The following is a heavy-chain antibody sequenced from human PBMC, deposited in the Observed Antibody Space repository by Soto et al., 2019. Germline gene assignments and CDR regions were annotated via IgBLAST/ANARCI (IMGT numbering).Heavy chain of an antibody. J-gene: IGHJ3*02. CDR1: GYPVTAYY. D-gene: IGHD3-3*01. Sequence: QLHLVQSGAVVKKPGASVTVSCSASGYPVTAYYMHWVRQAPGRGLEWMGGINPATGAAKYTQTFQGRVTLARDPSTSTVFMEPGGLTSGDPAVFYCARGGGVGVAGSAAFDMWGQGTLVTVSS. CDR2: INPATGAA. CDR3: ARGGGVGVAGSAAFDM. V-gene: IGHV1-2*02.